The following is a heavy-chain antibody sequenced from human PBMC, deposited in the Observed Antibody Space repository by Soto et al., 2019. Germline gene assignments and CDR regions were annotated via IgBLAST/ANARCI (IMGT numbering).Heavy chain of an antibody. CDR3: TRGPRPISTGTGAY. Sequence: EVQLVESGGGLVPPGGSVRLSCAASGFIFKMYWMHWVRQSPGKGLVWISRIYNDGTYSDYADSVRGRFTISRDNVNDTLYLQMNTLRAEESCLYYCTRGPRPISTGTGAYWGQGTQVTVSS. CDR1: GFIFKMYW. CDR2: IYNDGTYS. V-gene: IGHV3-74*01. J-gene: IGHJ4*02. D-gene: IGHD3-10*01.